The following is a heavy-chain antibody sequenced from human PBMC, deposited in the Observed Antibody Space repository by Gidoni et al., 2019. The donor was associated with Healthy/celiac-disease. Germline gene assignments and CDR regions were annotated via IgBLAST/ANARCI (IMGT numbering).Heavy chain of an antibody. CDR1: GFTFSDYY. J-gene: IGHJ4*02. CDR3: ARDLRDFWSGYYRRFDY. V-gene: IGHV3-11*06. D-gene: IGHD3-3*01. Sequence: QVQLVESGGGLVKPGGSLRLSCAASGFTFSDYYMSWLRQAPGKGLEWVSYISSSSSYTNYADSVKGRFTISRDNAKNSLYLQMNSLRAEDTAVYYCARDLRDFWSGYYRRFDYWGQGTLVTVSS. CDR2: ISSSSSYT.